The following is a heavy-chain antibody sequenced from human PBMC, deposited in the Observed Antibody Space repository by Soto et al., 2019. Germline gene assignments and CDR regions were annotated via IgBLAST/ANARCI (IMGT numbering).Heavy chain of an antibody. CDR2: IYYSGST. Sequence: SETLSLTCTVSGGSISSGGYYWSWIRQHPGKGLEWIGYIYYSGSTYYNPSLKSRVTISVDTSKNQFSLKLSSVTAADTAVYYCARNYCSGGSCYRAHAFDIWGQGTMVTVSS. CDR3: ARNYCSGGSCYRAHAFDI. J-gene: IGHJ3*02. V-gene: IGHV4-31*03. CDR1: GGSISSGGYY. D-gene: IGHD2-15*01.